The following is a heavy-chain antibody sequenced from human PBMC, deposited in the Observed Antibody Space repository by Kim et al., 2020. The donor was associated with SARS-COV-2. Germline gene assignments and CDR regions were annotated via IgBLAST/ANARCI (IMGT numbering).Heavy chain of an antibody. Sequence: GGSLRLSCAASGFTFSSYEMNWVRQAPGKGLEWVSYISSSGSTIYYADSVKGRFTISRDNAKNSLYLQMNSLRAEDTAVYYCARCGRCTNGVCYRAPVDAFDIWGQGTMVTVSS. D-gene: IGHD2-8*01. J-gene: IGHJ3*02. V-gene: IGHV3-48*03. CDR3: ARCGRCTNGVCYRAPVDAFDI. CDR1: GFTFSSYE. CDR2: ISSSGSTI.